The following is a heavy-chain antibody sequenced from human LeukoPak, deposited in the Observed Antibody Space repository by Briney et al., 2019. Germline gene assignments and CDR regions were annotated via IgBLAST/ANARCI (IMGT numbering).Heavy chain of an antibody. CDR1: GYTFTSYA. CDR3: ARAERYYYDSSGYNLEDCAFDI. J-gene: IGHJ3*02. D-gene: IGHD3-22*01. Sequence: GASVKVSCKASGYTFTSYAMNWVRQAPGQGLEWMGWINTHTGNPTYAQGFTGRFVFSLDTSVSTAYLQISSLKAEDTAVYYCARAERYYYDSSGYNLEDCAFDIWGQGTMVTVSS. CDR2: INTHTGNP. V-gene: IGHV7-4-1*02.